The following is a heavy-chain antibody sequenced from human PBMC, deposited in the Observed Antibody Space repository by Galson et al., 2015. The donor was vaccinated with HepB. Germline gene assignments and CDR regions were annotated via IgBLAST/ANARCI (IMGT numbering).Heavy chain of an antibody. J-gene: IGHJ4*02. V-gene: IGHV7-4-1*02. CDR3: ARDGYSSNFFDC. CDR1: GYSFTTYA. D-gene: IGHD5-12*01. Sequence: SVKVSCKASGYSFTTYAVNWVRQAPGQGLEWMGRINTNTGNPTYAQGLTGRFAVSLDTSASTAYLQISSLKAEDTAVYYCARDGYSSNFFDCWGQGTLVTVSS. CDR2: INTNTGNP.